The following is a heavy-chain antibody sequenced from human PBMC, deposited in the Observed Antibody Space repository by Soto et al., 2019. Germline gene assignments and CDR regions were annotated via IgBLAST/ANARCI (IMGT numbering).Heavy chain of an antibody. J-gene: IGHJ6*02. D-gene: IGHD5-18*01. CDR3: AKKGPILERQLWLRSDHYYYGMDV. CDR2: ISGSGGST. CDR1: GFTFSSYA. Sequence: GGSLRLSCAASGFTFSSYAMSWVRQAPGKGLEWVSAISGSGGSTYYADSVKGRFTISRDNSKNTLYLQMNSLRAEDTAVYYCAKKGPILERQLWLRSDHYYYGMDVWGQGTTVTVSS. V-gene: IGHV3-23*01.